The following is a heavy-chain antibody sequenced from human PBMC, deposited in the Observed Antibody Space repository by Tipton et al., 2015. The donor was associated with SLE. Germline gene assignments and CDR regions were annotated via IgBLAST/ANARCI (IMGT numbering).Heavy chain of an antibody. J-gene: IGHJ4*02. V-gene: IGHV3-30*04. D-gene: IGHD3-3*01. CDR1: GFTFRSYA. CDR3: TTWIRFLDWGGY. CDR2: MSYDGINT. Sequence: SLRLSCAASGFTFRSYAITWVRQAPGKGLEWVTVMSYDGINTYYADSVKGRFTISRDNSKNTLYLQMNSLRAEDTAIYYCTTWIRFLDWGGYWGQGTLVTVSS.